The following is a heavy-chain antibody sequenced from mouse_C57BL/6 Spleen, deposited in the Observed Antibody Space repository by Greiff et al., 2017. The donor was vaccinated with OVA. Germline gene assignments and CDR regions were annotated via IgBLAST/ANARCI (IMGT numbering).Heavy chain of an antibody. CDR3: AKLETAQAYAMDY. CDR1: GYTFTSYW. CDR2: IDPSDSET. D-gene: IGHD3-2*02. J-gene: IGHJ4*01. V-gene: IGHV1-52*01. Sequence: QVQLQQPGAELVRPGSSVKLSCKASGYTFTSYWMHWVKQRPIQGLEWIGNIDPSDSETHYNQKFKDKATLTVDKSSSTAYMQLSSLTSEDSAVYYGAKLETAQAYAMDYWGQGTSVTVSS.